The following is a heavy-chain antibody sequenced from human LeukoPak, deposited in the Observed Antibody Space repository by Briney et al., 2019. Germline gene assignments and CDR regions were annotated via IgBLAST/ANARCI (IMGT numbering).Heavy chain of an antibody. V-gene: IGHV3-30*18. D-gene: IGHD6-19*01. CDR1: GFTFSSYW. CDR3: VKDGGGWSFDH. J-gene: IGHJ4*02. Sequence: GGSLRLSCAASGFTFSSYWMSWVRQAPGKGLEWVAFIAYDGSITYYADSLKGRFNISRDNSKNTLSLQMSSLGPEDTAVYYCVKDGGGWSFDHWGQGMLVTVSS. CDR2: IAYDGSIT.